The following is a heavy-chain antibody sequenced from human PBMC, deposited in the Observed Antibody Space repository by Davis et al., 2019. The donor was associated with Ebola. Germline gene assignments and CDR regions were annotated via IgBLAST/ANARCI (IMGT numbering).Heavy chain of an antibody. V-gene: IGHV1-18*04. Sequence: ASVKVSCKASGYTFTSYGITWVRQAPGQGLEWMGWINPHNGNTNYAQNVQGRVTMTTDTSTSTAYMEVGILRSDDTAVYYCAGAQFPTTSGHWGQGTLVTVSS. CDR2: INPHNGNT. CDR3: AGAQFPTTSGH. J-gene: IGHJ4*02. CDR1: GYTFTSYG. D-gene: IGHD3-3*01.